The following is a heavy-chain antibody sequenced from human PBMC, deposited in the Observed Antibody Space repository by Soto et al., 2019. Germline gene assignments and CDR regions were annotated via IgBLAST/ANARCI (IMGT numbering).Heavy chain of an antibody. D-gene: IGHD6-13*01. V-gene: IGHV4-59*01. CDR2: IYYSGST. J-gene: IGHJ1*01. CDR1: GDSISGYY. Sequence: SETLSLTCTVSGDSISGYYWNWIRQPPEKGLEWIGYIYYSGSTRYNPSLKSRVTISVDTSKNQFSLKLRPVTAADTAVYYCAKDQAAAGTFSRYFQHWGQGTLVTVSS. CDR3: AKDQAAAGTFSRYFQH.